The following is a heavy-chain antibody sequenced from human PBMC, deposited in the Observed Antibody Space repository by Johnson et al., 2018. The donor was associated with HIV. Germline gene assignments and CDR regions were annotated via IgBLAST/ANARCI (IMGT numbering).Heavy chain of an antibody. V-gene: IGHV3-30-3*01. CDR2: ISYDGSNK. J-gene: IGHJ3*02. D-gene: IGHD1-7*01. CDR1: GFTFSSYA. CDR3: ANYAGLGAFDI. Sequence: QMQLVESGGGVVQPGRSLRLSCAASGFTFSSYAMHWVRQAPGKGLEWVAVISYDGSNKYYADSVEGRFTISRDNSRDTLSLQMNSLRAEDTAVYYCANYAGLGAFDIWGQGTMVTVSS.